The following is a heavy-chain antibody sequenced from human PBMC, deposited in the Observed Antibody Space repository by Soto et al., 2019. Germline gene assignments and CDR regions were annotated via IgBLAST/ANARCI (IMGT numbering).Heavy chain of an antibody. CDR1: GFTFSSYW. CDR3: ARVIAARLHYYYGMDV. J-gene: IGHJ6*02. V-gene: IGHV3-7*05. Sequence: EGSLRLSCAASGFTFSSYWMSWVRQAPGKGLEWVANIKQDGSEKYYVDSVKGRFTISRDNAKNSQYLQMNSLRAEDTAVYYCARVIAARLHYYYGMDVWGQGTTVTVS. D-gene: IGHD6-6*01. CDR2: IKQDGSEK.